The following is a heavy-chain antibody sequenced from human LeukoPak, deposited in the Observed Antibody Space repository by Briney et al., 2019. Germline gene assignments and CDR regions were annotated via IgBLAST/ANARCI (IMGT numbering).Heavy chain of an antibody. D-gene: IGHD6-19*01. J-gene: IGHJ4*02. CDR2: ISYDGSNK. V-gene: IGHV3-30-3*01. CDR3: ARAHPVAGLDY. Sequence: GRSLRLSCAASGFTFSSYAMHRVRQAPGKGLEWVAVISYDGSNKYYADSVKGRFTISRDNSKNTLYLQMNSLRAEDTAVYYCARAHPVAGLDYWGQGTLVTVSS. CDR1: GFTFSSYA.